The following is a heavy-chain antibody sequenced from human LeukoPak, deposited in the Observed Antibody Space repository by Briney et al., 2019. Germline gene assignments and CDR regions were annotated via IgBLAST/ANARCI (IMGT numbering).Heavy chain of an antibody. CDR2: ISGSGGST. Sequence: PGGSLRLSCAASGFTFSSYAMSWVRQAPGKGLEWVSAISGSGGSTYYADSVKGRFTISRDNAENSLFLQMNSLRVEDTAVYFCARLGTIAAAGSVDYWGQGTLVIVSS. V-gene: IGHV3-23*01. CDR3: ARLGTIAAAGSVDY. J-gene: IGHJ4*02. D-gene: IGHD6-13*01. CDR1: GFTFSSYA.